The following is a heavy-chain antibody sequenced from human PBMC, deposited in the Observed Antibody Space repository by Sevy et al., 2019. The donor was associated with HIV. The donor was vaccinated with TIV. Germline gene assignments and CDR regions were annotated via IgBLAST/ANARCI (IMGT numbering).Heavy chain of an antibody. V-gene: IGHV3-23*01. CDR2: ISGSGGST. CDR1: GFTFGTYA. Sequence: GGSLRLSCAASGFTFGTYAMSWVRQAPGKGLECVSAISGSGGSTYYADSLKGRFTISRDNSKNTLYLQMNSLRAEDTAIYCCAKGDSTFYGMDVWGQGTTVTVSS. CDR3: AKGDSTFYGMDV. D-gene: IGHD6-13*01. J-gene: IGHJ6*02.